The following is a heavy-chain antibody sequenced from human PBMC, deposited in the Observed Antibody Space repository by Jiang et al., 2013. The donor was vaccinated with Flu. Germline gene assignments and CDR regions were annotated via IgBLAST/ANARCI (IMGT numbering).Heavy chain of an antibody. CDR1: GGSISSYY. J-gene: IGHJ4*02. D-gene: IGHD3-22*01. Sequence: ETLSLTCTVSGGSISSYYWSWIRQPPGKGLEWIGYIYYSGSTNYNPSLKSRVTISVDTSKNQFSLKLSSVTAADTAVYYCARHVGSGYLVWLDYWGQGTLVTVSS. CDR3: ARHVGSGYLVWLDY. CDR2: IYYSGST. V-gene: IGHV4-59*08.